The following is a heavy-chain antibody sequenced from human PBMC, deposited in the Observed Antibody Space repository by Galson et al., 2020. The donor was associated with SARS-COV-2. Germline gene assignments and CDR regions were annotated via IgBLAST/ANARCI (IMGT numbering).Heavy chain of an antibody. J-gene: IGHJ4*02. V-gene: IGHV3-64*01. CDR2: ISSNGGST. Sequence: QLGESMKTSCAASGFTISSYAMHWVRQAPGKGLEYVSAISSNGGSTYYANAVKGRFTISRDNSMNTQYLQMGSLGVDDMAVYYCASEGPAKYYFDYWGQGTLVTVSS. CDR1: GFTISSYA. CDR3: ASEGPAKYYFDY.